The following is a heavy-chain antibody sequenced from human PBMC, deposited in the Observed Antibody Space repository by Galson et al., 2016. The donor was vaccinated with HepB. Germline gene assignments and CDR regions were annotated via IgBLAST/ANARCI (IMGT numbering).Heavy chain of an antibody. D-gene: IGHD2-15*01. V-gene: IGHV3-23*01. Sequence: SLRLSCASSGFTFRYCAMTWVRRAPGKGLEWVSDISGAGGTTHSADSVKGRFTISRDNSRDTLYRQMDRLRAADTAVYYCAKERGWYGGPNYGSWGQGTLVTVSS. CDR3: AKERGWYGGPNYGS. CDR2: ISGAGGTT. CDR1: GFTFRYCA. J-gene: IGHJ5*02.